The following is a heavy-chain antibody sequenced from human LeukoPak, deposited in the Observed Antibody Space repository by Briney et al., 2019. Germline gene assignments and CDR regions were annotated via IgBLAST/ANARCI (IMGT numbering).Heavy chain of an antibody. CDR2: IYTSGST. J-gene: IGHJ4*02. CDR1: GGSISSGSYY. Sequence: SQTLSLTCTVSGGSISSGSYYWSWIRQPAGKGLEWIGRIYTSGSTNYNPSLKSRVTMSVDTSKNQFSLKLSSVTAADTAVYYCARVRYSSGWYYFDFWGQGTLVSVSS. V-gene: IGHV4-61*02. CDR3: ARVRYSSGWYYFDF. D-gene: IGHD6-19*01.